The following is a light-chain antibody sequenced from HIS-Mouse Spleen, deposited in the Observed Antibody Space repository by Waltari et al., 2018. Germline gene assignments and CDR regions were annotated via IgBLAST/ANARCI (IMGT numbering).Light chain of an antibody. Sequence: SYELTQPPSVSVSPGQTARNTCSGDALPKKYPYCYQQKSGQAPVLVIYEDSKRPSGIPERFSGSSSGTMATLTISGAQVEDEADYYCYSTDSSGNHRVFGGGTKLTVL. CDR1: ALPKKY. J-gene: IGLJ2*01. V-gene: IGLV3-10*01. CDR3: YSTDSSGNHRV. CDR2: EDS.